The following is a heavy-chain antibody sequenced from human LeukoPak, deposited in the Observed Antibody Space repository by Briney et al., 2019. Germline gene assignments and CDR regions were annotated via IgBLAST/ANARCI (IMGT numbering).Heavy chain of an antibody. J-gene: IGHJ5*02. CDR2: IIPIFGTA. CDR3: ARGPARISKGNWFDP. D-gene: IGHD2-15*01. CDR1: GGTFSSYA. Sequence: SVKVSCKASGGTFSSYATSWVRQAPGQGLEWMGGIIPIFGTANYAQKFQGRVTITADESTSTAYMELSSLRSEDTAVYYCARGPARISKGNWFDPWGQGTLVTVSS. V-gene: IGHV1-69*13.